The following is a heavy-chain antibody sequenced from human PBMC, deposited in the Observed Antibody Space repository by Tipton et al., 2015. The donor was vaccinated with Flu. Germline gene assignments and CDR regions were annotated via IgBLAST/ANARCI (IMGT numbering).Heavy chain of an antibody. CDR3: ARERDTGAYYFDY. CDR1: GGSISGSSYY. J-gene: IGHJ4*02. Sequence: TLSLTCTVSGGSISGSSYYWGWIRQPPGKGLEWIGSIYYSGSTYYSPSLKSRVTISVDTSNNQFSLKLSSVTAADTAVYYCARERDTGAYYFDYWGQGTLVTVSS. V-gene: IGHV4-39*07. D-gene: IGHD5-18*01. CDR2: IYYSGST.